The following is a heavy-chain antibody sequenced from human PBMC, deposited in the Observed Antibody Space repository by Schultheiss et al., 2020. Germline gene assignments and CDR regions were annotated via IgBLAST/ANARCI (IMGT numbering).Heavy chain of an antibody. CDR1: GFTFSDYY. CDR2: IGTAGDT. Sequence: GGSLRLSCAASGFTFSDYYMSWVRQATGKGLEWVSAIGTAGDTYYPGSVKGRFTISRENAKNSLYLQMNSLRAGDTAVYDCARLGIAYGMDVWGKGTTVTVSS. D-gene: IGHD6-13*01. CDR3: ARLGIAYGMDV. J-gene: IGHJ6*04. V-gene: IGHV3-13*01.